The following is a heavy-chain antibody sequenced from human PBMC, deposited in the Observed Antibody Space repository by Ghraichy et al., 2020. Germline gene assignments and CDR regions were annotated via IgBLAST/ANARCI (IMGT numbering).Heavy chain of an antibody. D-gene: IGHD1-1*01. CDR1: GGSISSYY. CDR2: IYYSGST. J-gene: IGHJ6*03. Sequence: SETLSLTCTVSGGSISSYYWSWIRQPPGKGLEWIGYIYYSGSTNYNPSLKSRVTISVDTSKNQFSLKLSSVTAADTAVYYCARVLERPGDYYYMDVWGKGTTVTVSS. CDR3: ARVLERPGDYYYMDV. V-gene: IGHV4-59*01.